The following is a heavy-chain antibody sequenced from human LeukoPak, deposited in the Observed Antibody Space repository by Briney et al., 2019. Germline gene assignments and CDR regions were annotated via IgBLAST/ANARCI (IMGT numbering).Heavy chain of an antibody. Sequence: GGSLRLSCAASGFTFSSYGMHWVRQTPGKGLEWVAVIWYDGSNKYYADSVKGRFTMSRANSKNTLYLQMNSLRAEDTAVYYCAKDHNYYDSSGYYYGDHLDYWGQGTLVTVSS. D-gene: IGHD3-22*01. J-gene: IGHJ4*02. CDR2: IWYDGSNK. CDR1: GFTFSSYG. CDR3: AKDHNYYDSSGYYYGDHLDY. V-gene: IGHV3-33*06.